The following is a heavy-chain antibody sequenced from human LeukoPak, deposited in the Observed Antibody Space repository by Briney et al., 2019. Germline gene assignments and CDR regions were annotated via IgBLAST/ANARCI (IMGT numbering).Heavy chain of an antibody. CDR2: INHSGST. V-gene: IGHV4-34*01. CDR3: ARAGYSSSWYADY. J-gene: IGHJ4*02. D-gene: IGHD6-13*01. Sequence: SETLSLTCAVYGGSFSGYYWSWIRQPPGRGLEWIGEINHSGSTNYNPSLKSRVTISVDTSKNQFSLKLSSVTAADTAVYYCARAGYSSSWYADYWGQGTLVTVSS. CDR1: GGSFSGYY.